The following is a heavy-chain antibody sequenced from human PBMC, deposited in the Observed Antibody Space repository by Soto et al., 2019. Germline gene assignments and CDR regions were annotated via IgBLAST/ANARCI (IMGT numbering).Heavy chain of an antibody. Sequence: GGSLRLSCAASGFTFSSYGMHWVRQAPGKGLEWVAVISYDGSNKYYADSVKGRFTISRDNSKNTLYLQMNSLGAEDTAVYFCAIDQLYYYDSFGSPLYGLAIWGQGTMVTVSS. CDR1: GFTFSSYG. CDR3: AIDQLYYYDSFGSPLYGLAI. CDR2: ISYDGSNK. V-gene: IGHV3-30*03. J-gene: IGHJ3*02. D-gene: IGHD3-22*01.